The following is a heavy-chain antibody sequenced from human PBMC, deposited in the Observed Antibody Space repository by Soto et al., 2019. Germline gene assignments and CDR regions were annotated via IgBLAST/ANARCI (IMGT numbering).Heavy chain of an antibody. V-gene: IGHV5-51*01. CDR1: GYSFASYW. Sequence: PGESLKISCXGPGYSFASYWVGWVRQMPGKDLEWMGIIYLGDSDTRYSPSFQGQVTISADKSLRTAYLQWTSLKASDTALYYCARTRSFTLGFYYDGMDVWGQGTTVTVSS. CDR2: IYLGDSDT. D-gene: IGHD6-6*01. CDR3: ARTRSFTLGFYYDGMDV. J-gene: IGHJ6*02.